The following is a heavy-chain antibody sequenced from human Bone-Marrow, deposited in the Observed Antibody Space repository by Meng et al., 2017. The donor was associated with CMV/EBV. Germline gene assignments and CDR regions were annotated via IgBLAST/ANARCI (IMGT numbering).Heavy chain of an antibody. CDR3: AANPYSSSSLGMDV. V-gene: IGHV1-58*01. CDR2: IVVGSGNT. Sequence: SVKVSCKASGFTFTSSAVQWVRQARGQRLEWIGWIVVGSGNTNYAQKFQERVTITRDMSTSTAYMEMSSLRSEDTAVYYCAANPYSSSSLGMDVWGQGTTVTVSS. CDR1: GFTFTSSA. J-gene: IGHJ6*02. D-gene: IGHD6-6*01.